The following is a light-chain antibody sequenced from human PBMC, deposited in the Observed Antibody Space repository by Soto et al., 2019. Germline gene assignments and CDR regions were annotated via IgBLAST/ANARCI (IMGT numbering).Light chain of an antibody. J-gene: IGKJ4*01. CDR2: ATS. V-gene: IGKV1-39*01. CDR1: QSISGY. CDR3: QQSYNIPLT. Sequence: GDRVTITCRASQSISGYLNWYQKKSGQAPRLLMYATSNLQTGVPSRFSGAGSGTQFTLIISGLQPEDSATYYCQQSYNIPLTFGGGTKVDI.